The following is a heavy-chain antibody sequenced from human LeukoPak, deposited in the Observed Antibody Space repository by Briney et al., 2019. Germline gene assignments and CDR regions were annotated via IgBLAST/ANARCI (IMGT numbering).Heavy chain of an antibody. CDR1: GYTFTSYG. D-gene: IGHD1-7*01. J-gene: IGHJ6*02. CDR2: ISAYNGNT. Sequence: ASVKVSCKASGYTFTSYGISWVRQAPGQGLEWMGWISAYNGNTNYAQKLQGRVTMTTDTSTSTAYRELRSLRSDDTAVYYCARDQLKLTGYYYYGMDVWSQGTTVTVSS. V-gene: IGHV1-18*01. CDR3: ARDQLKLTGYYYYGMDV.